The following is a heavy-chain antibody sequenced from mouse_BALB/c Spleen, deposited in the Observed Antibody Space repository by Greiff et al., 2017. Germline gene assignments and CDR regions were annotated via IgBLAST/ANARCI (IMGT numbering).Heavy chain of an antibody. J-gene: IGHJ2*01. CDR3: ASMITYYFDY. V-gene: IGHV5-6-3*01. D-gene: IGHD2-4*01. Sequence: EVMLVESGGGLVQPGGSLKLSCAASGFTFSSYGMSWVRQTPDKRLELVATINSNGGSTYYPDSVKGRFTISRDNAKNTLYLQMSSLKSEDTAKYYCASMITYYFDYWGQGTTLTVSS. CDR1: GFTFSSYG. CDR2: INSNGGST.